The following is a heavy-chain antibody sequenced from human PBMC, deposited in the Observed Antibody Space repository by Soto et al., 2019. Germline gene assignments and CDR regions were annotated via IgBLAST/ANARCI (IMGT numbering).Heavy chain of an antibody. V-gene: IGHV5-51*01. CDR2: IYPGDSDT. CDR1: GYTFTNYW. Sequence: GESLKISCKGSGYTFTNYWIVWVRQIPGKGLEWMGIIYPGDSDTRYSPSFQGQVTISADRSISTAYLQWSSLKASDTGMYYCARYPKLPDHCFQGMDVWGQGTTGTAP. CDR3: ARYPKLPDHCFQGMDV. D-gene: IGHD2-15*01. J-gene: IGHJ6*02.